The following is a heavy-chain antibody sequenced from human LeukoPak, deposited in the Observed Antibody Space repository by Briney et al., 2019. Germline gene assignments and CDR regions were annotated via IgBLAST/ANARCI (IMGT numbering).Heavy chain of an antibody. CDR1: QFSFSSHW. CDR3: ARDPYYYDSGSFAAFDI. CDR2: IKQDGSEK. D-gene: IGHD3-10*01. V-gene: IGHV3-7*01. J-gene: IGHJ3*02. Sequence: GGSLRLSCAASQFSFSSHWMSWVRQAPGKGLEWVANIKQDGSEKYYVDSVKGRFTISRDNAKNSLYLQMNSLRAEDTAVYYCARDPYYYDSGSFAAFDIWGQGTMVTVSS.